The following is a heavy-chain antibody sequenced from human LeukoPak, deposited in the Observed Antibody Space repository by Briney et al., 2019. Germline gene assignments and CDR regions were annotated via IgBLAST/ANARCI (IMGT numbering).Heavy chain of an antibody. CDR1: GYTFTSSH. CDR3: ATDILSGKNY. Sequence: ASVKVPCKASGYTFTSSHIHWVRHAPGQGLEWMGAINPGGGTTRYAQKFQGRVTVTSDTSTSTVYMQVCSLRSEDTAVYYCATDILSGKNYWGQGTLVTVSS. D-gene: IGHD2-21*01. V-gene: IGHV1-46*01. CDR2: INPGGGTT. J-gene: IGHJ4*02.